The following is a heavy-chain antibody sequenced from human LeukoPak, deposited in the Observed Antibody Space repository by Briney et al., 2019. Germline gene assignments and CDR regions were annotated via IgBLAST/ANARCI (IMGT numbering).Heavy chain of an antibody. CDR2: IYYSGST. J-gene: IGHJ6*02. V-gene: IGHV4-39*02. CDR3: ARDRVIVVVTLYYYYGMDV. CDR1: GGSISSSSYY. Sequence: SETLSLTCTASGGSISSSSYYWGWIRQPPGKGLEWIGSIYYSGSTYYNPSLKSLVTISVDTSKNQFSLQLNSVTPEDTAVYYCARDRVIVVVTLYYYYGMDVWGQGTTVTVSS. D-gene: IGHD3-22*01.